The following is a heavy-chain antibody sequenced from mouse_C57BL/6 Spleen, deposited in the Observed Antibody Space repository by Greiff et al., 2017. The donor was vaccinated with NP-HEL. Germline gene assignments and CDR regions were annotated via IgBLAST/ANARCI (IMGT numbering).Heavy chain of an antibody. J-gene: IGHJ4*01. CDR2: IYYSGTI. Sequence: DVKLVESGPGLVKPSQTVFLTCTVTGISITTGNYRWSWIRQFPGNKLEWIGYIYYSGTITYNPSLTSRTTITRDTPKNQFFLEMNSLTAEDTATYYCARDRYYGSTYYAMDYWGQGTSVTVSS. CDR3: ARDRYYGSTYYAMDY. V-gene: IGHV3-5*01. D-gene: IGHD1-1*01. CDR1: GISITTGNYR.